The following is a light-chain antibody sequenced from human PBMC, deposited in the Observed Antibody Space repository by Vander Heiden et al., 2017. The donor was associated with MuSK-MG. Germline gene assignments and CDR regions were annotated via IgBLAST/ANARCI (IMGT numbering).Light chain of an antibody. CDR2: YDS. CDR1: TLGSKS. Sequence: SYVLTQPPSGSVAPGKTARIPCGGNTLGSKSEHWYQQKPGQAPVLVIYYDSDRPSGIPERFSGSNSGNTATLTISRVEAGDEADYYCQVWDSSSDQPWVFGGGTKLTVL. CDR3: QVWDSSSDQPWV. J-gene: IGLJ3*02. V-gene: IGLV3-21*04.